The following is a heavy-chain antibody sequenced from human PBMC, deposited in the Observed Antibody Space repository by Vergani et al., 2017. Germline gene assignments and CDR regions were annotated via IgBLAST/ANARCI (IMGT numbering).Heavy chain of an antibody. CDR2: IKQDGSEK. J-gene: IGHJ6*03. CDR3: AXGEWVPAAIWGYYYMDV. Sequence: EVQLVESGGGLVQPGGSLRLSCAASGFTFSSYWMSWVRQAPGKGLEWVANIKQDGSEKYYVDSVKGRFTISRNNAKNSLYLQMISLRAEDTAVYYCAXGEWVPAAIWGYYYMDVWGKGTTVTVSS. CDR1: GFTFSSYW. D-gene: IGHD2-2*02. V-gene: IGHV3-7*03.